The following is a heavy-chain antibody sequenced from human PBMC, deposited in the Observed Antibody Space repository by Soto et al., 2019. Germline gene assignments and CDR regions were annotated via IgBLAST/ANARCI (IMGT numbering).Heavy chain of an antibody. CDR1: GGSSSRCY. D-gene: IGHD6-13*01. CDR2: IYYSGST. Sequence: SEILSPTCSVGGGSSSRCYWSWIRQPPGKGLEWIGYIYYSGSTNYNPSLKSRVTISVDTSKNQFSLKLSSVTAADTAVYYCARLSRWDIQFDYWGQGTLVTVSS. J-gene: IGHJ4*02. V-gene: IGHV4-59*08. CDR3: ARLSRWDIQFDY.